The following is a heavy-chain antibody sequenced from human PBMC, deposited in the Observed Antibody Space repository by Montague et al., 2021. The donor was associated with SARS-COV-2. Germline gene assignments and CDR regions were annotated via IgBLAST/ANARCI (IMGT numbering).Heavy chain of an antibody. CDR3: ARDSGITGADDY. CDR1: GFTFSEYH. D-gene: IGHD1-14*01. J-gene: IGHJ4*02. V-gene: IGHV3-48*02. CDR2: ISRDSAEV. Sequence: SLRLSCSASGFTFSEYHMTWVRQAPGKGLQWVSYISRDSAEVYYXESVKGRFSISRDNDRSALYLQLNNLRNEDTATHYCARDSGITGADDYWGQGTLVVVSS.